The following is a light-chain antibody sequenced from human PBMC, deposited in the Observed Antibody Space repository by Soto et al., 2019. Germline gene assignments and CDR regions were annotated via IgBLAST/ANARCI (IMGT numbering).Light chain of an antibody. Sequence: DIQMTQSQSSLSASVGDRVTITCRASQSISSYLNWYQQKPGKAPKLLIYAASSLQSGVPSRFSGSGSGTEFTLTITSLQPDDFATYYCQQYNSYPWTFGQGTRWIS. CDR2: AAS. V-gene: IGKV1-39*01. J-gene: IGKJ1*01. CDR3: QQYNSYPWT. CDR1: QSISSY.